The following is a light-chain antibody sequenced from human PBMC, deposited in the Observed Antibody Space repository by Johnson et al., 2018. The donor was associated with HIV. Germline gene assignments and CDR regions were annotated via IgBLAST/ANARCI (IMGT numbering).Light chain of an antibody. Sequence: QAVLTQPPSVSAAPGQKVTISCSGRSSNMGSHEVSWYQQLPGTAPKLLIFDNNKRPSGIPDRFSGYTSGTSATLAITGLHTGDEADYYCGTWDRSLRGYVFGSWTKVTVL. V-gene: IGLV1-51*01. CDR1: SSNMGSHE. J-gene: IGLJ1*01. CDR3: GTWDRSLRGYV. CDR2: DNN.